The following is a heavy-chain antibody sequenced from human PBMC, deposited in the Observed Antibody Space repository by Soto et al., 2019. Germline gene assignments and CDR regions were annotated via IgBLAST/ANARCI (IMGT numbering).Heavy chain of an antibody. J-gene: IGHJ4*02. D-gene: IGHD1-26*01. CDR3: ARSAVGATKSGFDS. Sequence: QVQLQESGPGLVKPSQTLSLTCNVSGDSINNGGHYWSWIRQPPGKGLEWIGFIYYSGTTYYNPSLKSRVTTSVHTSLIHFSPTLNSVTAADTAVYYCARSAVGATKSGFDSWGQGTLVTVSS. V-gene: IGHV4-31*03. CDR1: GDSINNGGHY. CDR2: IYYSGTT.